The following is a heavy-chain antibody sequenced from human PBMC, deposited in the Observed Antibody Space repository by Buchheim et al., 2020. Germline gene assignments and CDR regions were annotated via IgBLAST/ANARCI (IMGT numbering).Heavy chain of an antibody. CDR2: TGTAGDI. CDR3: ARGLRFGEAMFYYYGMDV. D-gene: IGHD3-10*01. Sequence: EVQLVESGGGLVQHGGSLRLSCVASGFTFSRYDMHWVRQETGKTLEWVSGTGTAGDIYYPDSVKGRFTISRQNAENSMYLQMNSLSAGDTAVYYCARGLRFGEAMFYYYGMDVWGLGTT. J-gene: IGHJ6*02. V-gene: IGHV3-13*04. CDR1: GFTFSRYD.